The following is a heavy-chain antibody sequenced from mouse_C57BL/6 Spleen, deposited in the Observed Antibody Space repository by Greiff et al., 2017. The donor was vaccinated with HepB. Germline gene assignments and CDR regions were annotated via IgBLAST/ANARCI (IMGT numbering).Heavy chain of an antibody. J-gene: IGHJ3*01. CDR2: ISSGGSYT. CDR3: ARDGSTFAY. CDR1: GFTFSSYG. Sequence: EVMLVESGGDLVKPGGSLKLSCAASGFTFSSYGMSWVRQTPDKRLEWVATISSGGSYTYYPDSVKGRFTISRDNAKNTLYLQMSSLKSEDTAMYYCARDGSTFAYWGQGTLVTVSA. V-gene: IGHV5-6*01. D-gene: IGHD1-1*01.